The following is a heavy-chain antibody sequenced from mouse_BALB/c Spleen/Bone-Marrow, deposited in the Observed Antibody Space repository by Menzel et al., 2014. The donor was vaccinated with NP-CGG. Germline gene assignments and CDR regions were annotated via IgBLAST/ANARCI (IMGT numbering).Heavy chain of an antibody. J-gene: IGHJ4*01. CDR2: ISYSGST. CDR1: GDSITSGY. V-gene: IGHV3-8*02. D-gene: IGHD3-2*01. CDR3: ARDSSGGILTMDY. Sequence: EVQLQQSGPSLVKPSPTLSLPCSVPGDSITSGYWNWIRKFPGNKLEYMGYISYSGSTYYNPSLKRRISISRDISKNQYYLQLNSVTTEDTATYYCARDSSGGILTMDYWGQGTSVTVSS.